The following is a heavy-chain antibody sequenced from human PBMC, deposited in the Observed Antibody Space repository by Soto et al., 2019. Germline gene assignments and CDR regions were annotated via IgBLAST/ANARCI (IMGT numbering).Heavy chain of an antibody. V-gene: IGHV6-1*01. D-gene: IGHD2-15*01. Sequence: QVQLQQSGPGLVKPSQTLSLTCAISGDSVSSNSAAWNWIRQSPSRGLEWLGRTYYRSKWYNDYAVSVKSRITINPVTSKNQVSLQLNSVTPEDTAVYYCARGYCSGGSCYRGGDEYYYYGMDVWGQGTTVTVSS. J-gene: IGHJ6*02. CDR1: GDSVSSNSAA. CDR3: ARGYCSGGSCYRGGDEYYYYGMDV. CDR2: TYYRSKWYN.